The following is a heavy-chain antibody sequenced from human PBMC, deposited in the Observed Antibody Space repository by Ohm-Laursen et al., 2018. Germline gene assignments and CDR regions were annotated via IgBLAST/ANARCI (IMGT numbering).Heavy chain of an antibody. Sequence: GSLRLSCTASGFTFSSYAMNWVRQAPGKGLEWVSGISGSGSRTYYADSVKCRFTISRDNSKNTVHLQMNSLRAEDTAVYYCAKVYYCSGGSCYSWELTNGFDIWGQGTMVTVSS. J-gene: IGHJ3*02. CDR3: AKVYYCSGGSCYSWELTNGFDI. D-gene: IGHD2-15*01. CDR1: GFTFSSYA. CDR2: ISGSGSRT. V-gene: IGHV3-23*01.